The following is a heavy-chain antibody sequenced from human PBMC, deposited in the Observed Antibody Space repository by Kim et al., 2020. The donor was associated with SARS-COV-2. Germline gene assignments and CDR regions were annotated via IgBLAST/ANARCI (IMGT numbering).Heavy chain of an antibody. Sequence: GGSLRLSCSASGFTFSSYAMHWVRQAPGKGLEYVSAISSNGGSTYYADSVKGRFTISRDNSKNTLYLQMSSLRAEDTAVYYCVKGAAVRMAAAGPGDYWGQGTLVTVSS. V-gene: IGHV3-64D*06. D-gene: IGHD6-13*01. CDR3: VKGAAVRMAAAGPGDY. J-gene: IGHJ4*02. CDR2: ISSNGGST. CDR1: GFTFSSYA.